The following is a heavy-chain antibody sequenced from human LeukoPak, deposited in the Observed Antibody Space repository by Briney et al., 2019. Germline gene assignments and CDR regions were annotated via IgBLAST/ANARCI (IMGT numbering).Heavy chain of an antibody. J-gene: IGHJ4*02. D-gene: IGHD5-12*01. CDR2: ISYDGSNK. Sequence: GGSLRLSSAASGFTFSSYAMHWVRQAPGKGLEWVAVISYDGSNKYYADSVKGRFTISRDNSKNTLYLQMNSLRAEDTAVYYCARAAEDGYDSHFDYWGQGTLVTVSS. V-gene: IGHV3-30*04. CDR3: ARAAEDGYDSHFDY. CDR1: GFTFSSYA.